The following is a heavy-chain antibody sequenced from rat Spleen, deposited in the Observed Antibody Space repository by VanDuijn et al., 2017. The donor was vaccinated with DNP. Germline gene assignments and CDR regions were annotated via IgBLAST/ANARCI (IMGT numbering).Heavy chain of an antibody. J-gene: IGHJ2*01. CDR1: GFSLTTYG. V-gene: IGHV2S12*01. CDR3: SKDSCGYNFDD. D-gene: IGHD1-12*03. Sequence: QVHLKESGPGLVQPSQTLSLTCTVSGFSLTTYGVAWVRQPPGKGLEWIAAISSGGDTHYNSVLKSRLSISRDISERQVFLKVNSLQTEDKAIYFCSKDSCGYNFDDWGQGVMVTVSS. CDR2: ISSGGDT.